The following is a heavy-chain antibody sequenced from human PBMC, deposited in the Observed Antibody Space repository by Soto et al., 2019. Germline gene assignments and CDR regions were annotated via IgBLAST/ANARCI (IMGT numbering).Heavy chain of an antibody. D-gene: IGHD3-9*01. V-gene: IGHV5-51*01. CDR3: ARHGVNYDILTGYYQEATHYYYGMDV. Sequence: GESLKISCKGSGYSFTSYWIGWVRQMPGKGLEWMGIIYPGDSDTRYSPSFQGQVTISADKSISTAYLQWSSLKASDTAMYYCARHGVNYDILTGYYQEATHYYYGMDVWGQGTTVTVSS. J-gene: IGHJ6*02. CDR2: IYPGDSDT. CDR1: GYSFTSYW.